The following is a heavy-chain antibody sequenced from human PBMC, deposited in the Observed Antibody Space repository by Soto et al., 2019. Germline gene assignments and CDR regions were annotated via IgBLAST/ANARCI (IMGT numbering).Heavy chain of an antibody. CDR2: ISGSDGST. CDR3: AKVTRYCISSSCYVSAFDM. D-gene: IGHD2-2*01. V-gene: IGHV3-23*01. J-gene: IGHJ3*02. Sequence: GGSLRLSCAASGFIFSSYAISWVRQAPGKGLEWVSAISGSDGSTYYADSVKGRFTISRDNSKNTVYLQMNSLRAEDTAVYYCAKVTRYCISSSCYVSAFDMWGQGTMVTVSS. CDR1: GFIFSSYA.